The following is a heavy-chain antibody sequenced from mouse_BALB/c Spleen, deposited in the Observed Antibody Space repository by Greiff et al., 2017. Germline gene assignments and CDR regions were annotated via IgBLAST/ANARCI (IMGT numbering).Heavy chain of an antibody. CDR2: INSNGGST. Sequence: DVKLVESGGGLVQPGGSLKLSCAASGFTFSSYGMSWVRQTPDKRLELVATINSNGGSTYYPDSVKGRFTISRDNAKNTLYLQMSSLKSEDTAMYYCARDMGRGYFDYWGQGTTLTVSS. CDR3: ARDMGRGYFDY. CDR1: GFTFSSYG. D-gene: IGHD4-1*01. V-gene: IGHV5-6-3*01. J-gene: IGHJ2*01.